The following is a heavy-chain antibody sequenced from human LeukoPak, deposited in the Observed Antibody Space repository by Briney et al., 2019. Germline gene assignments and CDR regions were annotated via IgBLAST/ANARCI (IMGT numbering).Heavy chain of an antibody. Sequence: GESLKISCKGSGYSFLSYWIGWVRQMPGKGLEWMGLIYPGDSETKYSPSFQGQVTISADKSISTASLQWSSLKASDTAMYYCARPRVPGAYDALDIWGQGTMVTVSS. CDR1: GYSFLSYW. J-gene: IGHJ3*02. V-gene: IGHV5-51*01. CDR2: IYPGDSET. D-gene: IGHD4/OR15-4a*01. CDR3: ARPRVPGAYDALDI.